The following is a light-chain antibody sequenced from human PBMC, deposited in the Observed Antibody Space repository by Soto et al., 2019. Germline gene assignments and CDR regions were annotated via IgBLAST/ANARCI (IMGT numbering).Light chain of an antibody. Sequence: SALTQPASLSGSPGQAITPSFPGNSNTLGDYNYFSWYQQHPGKAPKFMIYDVSIRPSGVSNRFSGSKSGNTASLTISGLQAEDEADYYCSSYTSSSRYVFGTGTKVTVL. CDR2: DVS. V-gene: IGLV2-14*01. J-gene: IGLJ1*01. CDR1: SNTLGDYNY. CDR3: SSYTSSSRYV.